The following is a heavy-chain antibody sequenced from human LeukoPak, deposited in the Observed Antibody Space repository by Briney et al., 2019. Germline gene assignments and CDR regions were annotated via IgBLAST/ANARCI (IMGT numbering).Heavy chain of an antibody. J-gene: IGHJ4*02. CDR2: IWYDGSNK. D-gene: IGHD3-22*01. Sequence: GGSLRLSCAASGFTFSSYAMHWVRQAPGKGLEWVAVIWYDGSNKYYADSVKGRFTISRDNSKNTLYLQMNSLRAEDTAVYYCARVAYYDSSGYGNLDYWGQGTLVTVSS. CDR3: ARVAYYDSSGYGNLDY. CDR1: GFTFSSYA. V-gene: IGHV3-33*08.